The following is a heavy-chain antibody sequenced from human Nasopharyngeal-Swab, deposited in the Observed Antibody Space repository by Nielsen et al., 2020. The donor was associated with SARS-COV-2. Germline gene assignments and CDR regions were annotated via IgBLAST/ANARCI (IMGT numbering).Heavy chain of an antibody. CDR3: ARPYRYCSGGSCHSGGAFDT. Sequence: WIRQPPGKGLEWIGEINHSGSTNYNPSLKSRVTISVDTSKNQFSLKLSSVTAADTAVYYCARPYRYCSGGSCHSGGAFDTWGQGTMVTVSS. J-gene: IGHJ3*02. V-gene: IGHV4-34*01. CDR2: INHSGST. D-gene: IGHD2-15*01.